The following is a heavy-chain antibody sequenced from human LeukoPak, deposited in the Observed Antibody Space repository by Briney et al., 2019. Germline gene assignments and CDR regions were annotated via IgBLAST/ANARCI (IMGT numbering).Heavy chain of an antibody. Sequence: PGRSLRLSCAASGFTFSSYAMHWVRQAPGKGLEWVAVISYDGSNKYYADSVKGRFTISRDNAKNSLYLQMNSLRAEDTAVYYCARERIRTTVSWGQGTLVTVSS. D-gene: IGHD4-11*01. J-gene: IGHJ5*02. V-gene: IGHV3-30-3*01. CDR1: GFTFSSYA. CDR2: ISYDGSNK. CDR3: ARERIRTTVS.